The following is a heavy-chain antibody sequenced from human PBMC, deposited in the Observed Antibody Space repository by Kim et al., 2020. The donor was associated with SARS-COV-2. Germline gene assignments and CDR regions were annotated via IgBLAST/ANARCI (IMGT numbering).Heavy chain of an antibody. V-gene: IGHV3-23*01. Sequence: GGSLRLSCAASGFTFSSYAMSWVRQAPGKGLEWVSAISGSGGSTYYADSVKGRFTISRDNSKNTLYLQMNSLRAEDTAVYYRAKDAEVLRYFDWLKYHIGATFDYWGQGTLVTVSS. J-gene: IGHJ4*02. CDR3: AKDAEVLRYFDWLKYHIGATFDY. D-gene: IGHD3-9*01. CDR1: GFTFSSYA. CDR2: ISGSGGST.